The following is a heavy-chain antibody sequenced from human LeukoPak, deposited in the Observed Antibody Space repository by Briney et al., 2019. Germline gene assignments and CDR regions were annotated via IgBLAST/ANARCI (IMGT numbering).Heavy chain of an antibody. Sequence: ASVKVSCKTSRSTFTGYYIHWVRQAPGQGLEWMGWINPNSVDTRYAQKFQDRVTMTRDTSIATAYMELSGLRSDDTALYYCARGSEVGGTEKNALDIWGQGTMVTVSS. CDR2: INPNSVDT. CDR1: RSTFTGYY. V-gene: IGHV1-2*02. J-gene: IGHJ3*02. CDR3: ARGSEVGGTEKNALDI. D-gene: IGHD1-26*01.